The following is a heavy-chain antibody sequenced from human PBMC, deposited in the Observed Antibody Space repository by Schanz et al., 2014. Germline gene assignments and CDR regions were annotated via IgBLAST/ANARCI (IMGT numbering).Heavy chain of an antibody. CDR1: GFSFGTYA. CDR2: ISGTGGDDT. J-gene: IGHJ4*02. V-gene: IGHV3-23*04. D-gene: IGHD3-22*01. Sequence: EVQLVESGGGLVQPGGSLRLSCAASGFSFGTYAMSWVRQAPGKGLLWVSSISGTGGDDTYYADSVKGRFTISRDNSKNTLFLQMNSLRDEDSAIYYCAKDISDTSGKDDYWGQGTLVTVSS. CDR3: AKDISDTSGKDDY.